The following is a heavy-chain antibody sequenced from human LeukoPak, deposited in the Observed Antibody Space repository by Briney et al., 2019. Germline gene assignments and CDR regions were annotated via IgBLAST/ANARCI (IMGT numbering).Heavy chain of an antibody. CDR1: GGSVRGDGYF. CDR3: ARRIVLVAAGNDVLDS. J-gene: IGHJ4*02. V-gene: IGHV4-39*01. D-gene: IGHD2-15*01. Sequence: SETLSLTSTVSGGSVRGDGYFWAWIRQPPGKGLEWIGSVFYTGGTYYNPSLKSRVTISVDTSRNQFSLHVNSVTAADTAVYFCARRIVLVAAGNDVLDSWGQGTLVTVSS. CDR2: VFYTGGT.